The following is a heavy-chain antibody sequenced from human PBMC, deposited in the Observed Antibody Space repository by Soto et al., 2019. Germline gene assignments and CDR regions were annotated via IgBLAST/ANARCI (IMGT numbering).Heavy chain of an antibody. V-gene: IGHV4-59*01. D-gene: IGHD4-17*01. CDR2: IYYSWST. CDR3: ARARYGDYVDY. Sequence: SATLSLTFTFSGGSISSYYWSWIRQPPGKGLEWIGYIYYSWSTNYNPSLKSRVTISVDTSKNQFSLKLSSVTAADTAVYYCARARYGDYVDYWGQGTLVTVSS. J-gene: IGHJ4*02. CDR1: GGSISSYY.